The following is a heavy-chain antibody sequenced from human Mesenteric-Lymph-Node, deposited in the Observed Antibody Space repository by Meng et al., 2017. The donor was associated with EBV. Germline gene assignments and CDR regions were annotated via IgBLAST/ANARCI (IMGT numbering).Heavy chain of an antibody. CDR2: IYYSGNT. CDR1: GGSISSSSYY. CDR3: ARTSIHWYFDL. D-gene: IGHD2-2*02. V-gene: IGHV4-39*07. J-gene: IGHJ2*01. Sequence: QLQLQESGPGLVKPSEXLSLTCTVSGGSISSSSYYWGWIRQPPGKGLEWIGSIYYSGNTYYNPSLKSRVTISVDTSKNQFSLKLSSVTAADTAVYYCARTSIHWYFDLWGRGTLVTVSS.